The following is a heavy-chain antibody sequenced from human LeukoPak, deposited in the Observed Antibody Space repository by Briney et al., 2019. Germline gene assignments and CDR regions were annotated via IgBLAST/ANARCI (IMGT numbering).Heavy chain of an antibody. J-gene: IGHJ3*02. CDR1: GGTFSSYA. CDR2: IIPIFGTA. Sequence: SVKVSCKASGGTFSSYAISWVRQAPGQGLEWMGGIIPIFGTANYAQKFQGRVTITTDKSTSTAYMELSSLRSEDTAVYYCASDTGDGAFDIWGQGTMVTVSS. D-gene: IGHD7-27*01. CDR3: ASDTGDGAFDI. V-gene: IGHV1-69*05.